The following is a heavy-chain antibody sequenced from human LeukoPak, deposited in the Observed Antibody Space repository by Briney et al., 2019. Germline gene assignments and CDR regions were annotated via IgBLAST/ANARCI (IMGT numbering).Heavy chain of an antibody. V-gene: IGHV4-59*08. CDR1: GGSISGYY. CDR2: IYYSGST. D-gene: IGHD3-10*01. Sequence: SGTLSLTCTVSGGSISGYYWSWIRQPPGKGLEWIGYIYYSGSTNYNPSLQSRVTISVDTSKNQFSLSLTSVTAADTAVYYCARYGSGTYPRFDYWGQGSLVTVSS. J-gene: IGHJ4*02. CDR3: ARYGSGTYPRFDY.